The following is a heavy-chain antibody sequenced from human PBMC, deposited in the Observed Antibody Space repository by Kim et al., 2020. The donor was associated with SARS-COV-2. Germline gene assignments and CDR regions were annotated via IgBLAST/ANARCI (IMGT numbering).Heavy chain of an antibody. CDR2: IYYSGST. Sequence: SETLSLTCTVSGGSISSYYWSWIRQPPGKGLEWIGYIYYSGSTNYNPSLKSRVTISVDTSKNQFSLKLSSVTAADTAVYYCARTYDFWSGYFHWGQGTLVTVSS. CDR1: GGSISSYY. CDR3: ARTYDFWSGYFH. D-gene: IGHD3-3*01. V-gene: IGHV4-59*13. J-gene: IGHJ4*02.